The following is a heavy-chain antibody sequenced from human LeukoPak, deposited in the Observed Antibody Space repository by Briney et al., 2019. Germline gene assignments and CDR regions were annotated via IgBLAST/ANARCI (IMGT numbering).Heavy chain of an antibody. D-gene: IGHD3-22*01. V-gene: IGHV1-69*04. J-gene: IGHJ6*02. Sequence: SVKVSCKASGGTFSSYTISWVRQAPGQGLKWMGRIIPILGIANYAQKFQGRVTITADKSTSTAYMELSSLRSEDTAVYYCARDLARAGYYETAYYYYGMDVWGQGTTVTVSS. CDR1: GGTFSSYT. CDR3: ARDLARAGYYETAYYYYGMDV. CDR2: IIPILGIA.